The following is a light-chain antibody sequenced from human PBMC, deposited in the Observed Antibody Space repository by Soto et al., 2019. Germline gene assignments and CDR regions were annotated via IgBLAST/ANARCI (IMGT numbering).Light chain of an antibody. J-gene: IGKJ1*01. CDR3: QRYNNWWT. Sequence: EIVMTQSPATLSVSPGERATLSCRARQSVSSNLAWCQQKPGQAPRLLIYGASTRAPGIPARLSASGSGTELTLTISSLQSEDFAVYYSQRYNNWWTVGQGTKVEIK. CDR2: GAS. V-gene: IGKV3-15*01. CDR1: QSVSSN.